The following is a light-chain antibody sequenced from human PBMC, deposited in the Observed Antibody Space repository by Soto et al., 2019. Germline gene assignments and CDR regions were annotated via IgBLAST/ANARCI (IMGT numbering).Light chain of an antibody. J-gene: IGLJ1*01. CDR2: EVS. V-gene: IGLV2-8*01. CDR3: TSYAGTYSFFYV. Sequence: QSALTQPPSASGSPGQSVTISCTGTSSDVGANNYVSWYQQLPVKASKLIIYEVSKRPLGVPDRFSGSKSGNSASLTVSGLQAEDEADYYCTSYAGTYSFFYVFGTGTKVTVL. CDR1: SSDVGANNY.